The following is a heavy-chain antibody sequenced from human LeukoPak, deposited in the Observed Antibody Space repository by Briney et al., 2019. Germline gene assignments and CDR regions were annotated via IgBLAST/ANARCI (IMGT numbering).Heavy chain of an antibody. Sequence: GGSLRLSCAASGFTFSSYGMHWVRQAPGKGLEWVAFIRYDGSNKYYADSVKGRFTISRDNSKNTLYLQMNSLRAEDTAVYYCAKAPHCSSTSCSDYWGQGTLVTVSS. CDR1: GFTFSSYG. V-gene: IGHV3-30*02. CDR2: IRYDGSNK. D-gene: IGHD2-2*01. J-gene: IGHJ4*02. CDR3: AKAPHCSSTSCSDY.